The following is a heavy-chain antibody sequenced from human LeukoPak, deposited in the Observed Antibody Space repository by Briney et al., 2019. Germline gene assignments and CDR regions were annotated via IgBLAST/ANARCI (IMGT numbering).Heavy chain of an antibody. Sequence: ASVKVCCKVSGYTLTELSMHWVRQAPGKGLEWMGGFDPEDGETIYAQKFQGRVTMTEDTSTDTAYMELSSLRSEDTAVYYCATDGQPHAPYSSTVYGMDVWGQGTTVTVSS. CDR2: FDPEDGET. J-gene: IGHJ6*02. CDR3: ATDGQPHAPYSSTVYGMDV. CDR1: GYTLTELS. V-gene: IGHV1-24*01. D-gene: IGHD6-13*01.